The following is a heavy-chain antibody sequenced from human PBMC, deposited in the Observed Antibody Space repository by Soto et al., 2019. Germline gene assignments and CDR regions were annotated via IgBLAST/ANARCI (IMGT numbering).Heavy chain of an antibody. CDR1: GGSISSYY. D-gene: IGHD3-3*01. Sequence: SETLSLTCTVSGGSISSYYWSWIRQPPGKGLEWIGYIYYSGSTNYNPSLKSRVTISVDTSKNQFSLKLSSVTAADTAVYYCARERPDYDFWSGYRPPYMDVRGKGTTVTVSS. CDR3: ARERPDYDFWSGYRPPYMDV. J-gene: IGHJ6*03. CDR2: IYYSGST. V-gene: IGHV4-59*01.